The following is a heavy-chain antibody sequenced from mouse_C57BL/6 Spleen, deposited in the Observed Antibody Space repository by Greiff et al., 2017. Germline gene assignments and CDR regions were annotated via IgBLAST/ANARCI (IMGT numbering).Heavy chain of an antibody. D-gene: IGHD2-14*01. CDR2: IDPSDSET. CDR1: GYTFTSYW. V-gene: IGHV1-52*01. J-gene: IGHJ2*01. Sequence: QVQLQQPGAELVRPGSSVKLSCKASGYTFTSYWMHWVKQRPIQGLEWIGNIDPSDSETHYNPQFQDKATLTVDKSSSTAYMQLSSLTSEDSAVYYCARGAYYRNYIDYWGQGTTLTVSS. CDR3: ARGAYYRNYIDY.